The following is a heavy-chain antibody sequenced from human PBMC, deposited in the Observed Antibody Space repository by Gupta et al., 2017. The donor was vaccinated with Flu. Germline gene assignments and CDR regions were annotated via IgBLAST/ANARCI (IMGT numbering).Heavy chain of an antibody. CDR3: VRGAYRRDWFHP. Sequence: QVLLQESGPGQVEPSETLSLTCIVSGGLLSSSNRWTWVRQPPGKGLEWIAEIYHSGTTNYNPSLESRAAISVDNSRNEFFLKLTAVTAADTATYFCVRGAYRRDWFHPWGQGTRVTVSS. V-gene: IGHV4-4*02. CDR2: IYHSGTT. D-gene: IGHD4-4*01. J-gene: IGHJ5*02. CDR1: GGLLSSSNR.